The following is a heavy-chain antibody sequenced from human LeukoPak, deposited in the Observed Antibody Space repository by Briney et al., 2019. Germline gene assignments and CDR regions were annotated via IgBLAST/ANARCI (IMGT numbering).Heavy chain of an antibody. CDR1: GFTFSSYS. Sequence: GGSLRLSCAASGFTFSSYSMNWVRQAPGKGLEWVSSISSSSSYIYYEDSVKGRFTISRDNAKNSLYLQMNSLRAEDTAVYYCARSVEMATNDYWGQGTLVTVSS. V-gene: IGHV3-21*01. CDR2: ISSSSSYI. CDR3: ARSVEMATNDY. D-gene: IGHD5-24*01. J-gene: IGHJ4*02.